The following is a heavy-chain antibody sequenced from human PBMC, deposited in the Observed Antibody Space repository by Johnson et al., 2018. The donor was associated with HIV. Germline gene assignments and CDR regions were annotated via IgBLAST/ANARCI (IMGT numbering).Heavy chain of an antibody. CDR2: ISYDGSNK. CDR1: GFTFSSYV. CDR3: ARPQDWGAATGGGAFDI. Sequence: QVQLVESGGGVVQPGRSLRLSCAASGFTFSSYVMHWVRQAPGKGLEWVAVISYDGSNKYYADSVKGRFTISRDNSKNTLYLQMNSLRAEDTAVYYCARPQDWGAATGGGAFDIWGQGTMVTVSS. V-gene: IGHV3-30*04. J-gene: IGHJ3*02. D-gene: IGHD6-13*01.